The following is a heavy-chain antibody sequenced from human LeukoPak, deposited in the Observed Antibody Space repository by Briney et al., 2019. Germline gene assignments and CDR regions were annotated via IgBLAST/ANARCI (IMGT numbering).Heavy chain of an antibody. D-gene: IGHD3-10*01. CDR3: ARGHTILNDAFDI. Sequence: LSGGSLRLSCAASGFTFDDYAMHWVRQAPGKGLEWVSGISWNSGSIGYADSVKGRFTISRDNAKNSLYLQMNSLRAEDTAVYYCARGHTILNDAFDIWGQGTMVTVSS. CDR1: GFTFDDYA. V-gene: IGHV3-9*01. CDR2: ISWNSGSI. J-gene: IGHJ3*02.